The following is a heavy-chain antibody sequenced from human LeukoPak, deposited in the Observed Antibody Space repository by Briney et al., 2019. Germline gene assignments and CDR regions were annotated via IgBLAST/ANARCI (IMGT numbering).Heavy chain of an antibody. V-gene: IGHV1-69*06. CDR2: IIPIFGTA. CDR1: GGTFSSYA. Sequence: SVKVSCKASGGTFSSYAISWVRQAPGQGLEWMGGIIPIFGTANYAQKFQGRVTITADKSTSTAYMELSSLRSEDTAVYYCARSRSGDPNAFDIWGQGTMVTVSS. D-gene: IGHD2-21*01. J-gene: IGHJ3*02. CDR3: ARSRSGDPNAFDI.